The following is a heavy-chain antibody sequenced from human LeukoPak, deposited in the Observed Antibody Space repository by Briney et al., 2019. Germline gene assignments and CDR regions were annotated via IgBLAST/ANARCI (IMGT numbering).Heavy chain of an antibody. CDR1: GGSISSSSYY. CDR2: IYHSGST. J-gene: IGHJ4*02. Sequence: SETLSLTCTVSGGSISSSSYYWGWIRQPPGKGPEWIGSIYHSGSTYYNPSLKSRVTISVDTSKNQFSLKLSSVTAADTAVYYCARDLYRIVVVPHYFDYWGQGTLVTVSS. CDR3: ARDLYRIVVVPHYFDY. V-gene: IGHV4-39*07. D-gene: IGHD3-22*01.